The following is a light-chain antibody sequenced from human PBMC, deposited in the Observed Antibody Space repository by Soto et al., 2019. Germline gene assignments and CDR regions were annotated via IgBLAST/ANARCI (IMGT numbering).Light chain of an antibody. V-gene: IGKV3-15*01. J-gene: IGKJ1*01. CDR1: ESVTSS. CDR3: QQYNIWPLWT. Sequence: EIVMTPSPATLSVSPGDRATLSCRASESVTSSLAWYQQTPGQPPRLLIYAASTRATDVPARFSGGGSETEFTLTISSLQSEDFAVYFCQQYNIWPLWTFGQGTKVDIK. CDR2: AAS.